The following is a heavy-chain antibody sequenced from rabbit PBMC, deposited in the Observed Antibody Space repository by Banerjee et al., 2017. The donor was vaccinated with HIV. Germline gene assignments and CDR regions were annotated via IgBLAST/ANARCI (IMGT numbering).Heavy chain of an antibody. J-gene: IGHJ4*01. CDR3: ARDGAGGSYFAL. Sequence: QEQLAESGGGLVQPGGSLKLSCKASGFDFSSYGVSWVRQAPGKGLEWIGYIDPVFGSTVYATWVNGRFTISSHNAQNTLYLQLNSLTAADTATYFCARDGAGGSYFALWGPGTLVTVS. CDR2: IDPVFGST. CDR1: GFDFSSYG. D-gene: IGHD8-1*01. V-gene: IGHV1S47*01.